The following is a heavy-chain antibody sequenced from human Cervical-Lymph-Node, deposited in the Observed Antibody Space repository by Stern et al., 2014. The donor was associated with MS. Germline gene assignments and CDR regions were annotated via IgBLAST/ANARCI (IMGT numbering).Heavy chain of an antibody. CDR3: ARKGYSSGWSGYFDY. D-gene: IGHD6-19*01. CDR2: ISPHNGDT. CDR1: GYTFASYG. J-gene: IGHJ4*02. V-gene: IGHV1-18*01. Sequence: QVQLVPSGAEVKKPGASVKISCKPSGYTFASYGLSWVRQAPGQGLEWMGWISPHNGDTNYAETLQGRVTMTTDTSTNTAYMELRSLRSDDTAVYYCARKGYSSGWSGYFDYWGRGTAVTVSS.